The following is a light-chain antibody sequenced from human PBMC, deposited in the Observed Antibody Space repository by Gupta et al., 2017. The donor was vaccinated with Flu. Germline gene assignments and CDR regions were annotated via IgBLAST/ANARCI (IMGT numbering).Light chain of an antibody. J-gene: IGKJ4*01. CDR2: DAS. Sequence: PSAISSSTGDKGTITCWASEDISSYLAWYQQKPGKAPKFLIYDASSRRTGVPSRFSGSGSGRDFTLIISSRQPEDFAAYYCQQQGNYPRTFGGGTKVEIK. CDR3: QQQGNYPRT. CDR1: EDISSY. V-gene: IGKV1-8*01.